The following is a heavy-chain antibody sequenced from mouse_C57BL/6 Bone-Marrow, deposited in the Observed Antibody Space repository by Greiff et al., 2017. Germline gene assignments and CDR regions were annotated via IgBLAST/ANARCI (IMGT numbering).Heavy chain of an antibody. Sequence: VKLVESGAELMKPGASVKLSCKATGYTFTGYWIEWVKQRPGHGLEWIGEILPGSGSTNYNEKFKGKATFTADTSSKTAYMQLSSLTTEDSAIYYCAREVITTVEGLYYFDYWGQGTTLTVSS. CDR1: GYTFTGYW. CDR3: AREVITTVEGLYYFDY. D-gene: IGHD1-1*01. V-gene: IGHV1-9*01. CDR2: ILPGSGST. J-gene: IGHJ2*01.